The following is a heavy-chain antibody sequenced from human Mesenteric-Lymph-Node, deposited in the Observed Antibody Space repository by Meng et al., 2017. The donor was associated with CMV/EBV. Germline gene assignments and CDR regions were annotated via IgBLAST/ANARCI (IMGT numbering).Heavy chain of an antibody. J-gene: IGHJ6*02. CDR1: GFTFSNAW. D-gene: IGHD2-2*01. V-gene: IGHV3-15*01. Sequence: GESLKISCAASGFTFSNAWMSWVRQAPGKGLEWVGRIKSKTDGGTTDYAAPVKGRFTISRDDSKNTLYLQMNSLKTEDTAVYYCTSYCSSTRRCYYYYGMDVWGQGTTVTVSS. CDR3: TSYCSSTRRCYYYYGMDV. CDR2: IKSKTDGGTT.